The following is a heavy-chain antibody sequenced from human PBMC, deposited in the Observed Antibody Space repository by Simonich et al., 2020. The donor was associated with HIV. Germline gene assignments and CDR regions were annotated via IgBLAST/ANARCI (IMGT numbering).Heavy chain of an antibody. CDR1: GGPFSGYY. Sequence: QVQLQQWGAGLLKPSETLSLTCAVYGGPFSGYYWSWIRQPPGKGLEWIGEINQRESTNYNPSLKRRVSISADTSKKQFSLKLSSVTAAATAVYYCARIGPDYYRGYYYMDVWGKGTTVTVSS. V-gene: IGHV4-34*01. CDR3: ARIGPDYYRGYYYMDV. CDR2: INQREST. J-gene: IGHJ6*03. D-gene: IGHD3-10*01.